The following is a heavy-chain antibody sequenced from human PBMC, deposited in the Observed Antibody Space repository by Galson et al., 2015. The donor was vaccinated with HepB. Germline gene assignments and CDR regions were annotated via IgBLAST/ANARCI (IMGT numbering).Heavy chain of an antibody. J-gene: IGHJ4*02. CDR3: ARGGNYDWLSVDY. CDR1: GFTFSTYS. CDR2: ISSSSTYI. Sequence: SLRLSCAASGFTFSTYSMNWVRQAPGKGLEWVSSISSSSTYIYYADSVKGRSTISRDDAKNSLYLEMNSLRPEDTAVYYCARGGNYDWLSVDYWGQGTLVTVSS. V-gene: IGHV3-21*01. D-gene: IGHD3-9*01.